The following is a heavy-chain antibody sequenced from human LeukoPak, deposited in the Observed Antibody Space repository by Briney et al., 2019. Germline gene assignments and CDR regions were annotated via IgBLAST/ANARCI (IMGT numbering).Heavy chain of an antibody. D-gene: IGHD5-24*01. V-gene: IGHV1-46*01. J-gene: IGHJ5*02. CDR2: ISHSGGST. CDR1: GYTFTSYG. Sequence: AAVQDTCKACGYTFTSYGCSGVRQAPGQEREWMGVISHSGGSTTYAQKFQGRVTLTRDMSTSTDYLELSSLRSEDTAVYYCARDNSVRDEAWWFNPWGQGTLVTVSS. CDR3: ARDNSVRDEAWWFNP.